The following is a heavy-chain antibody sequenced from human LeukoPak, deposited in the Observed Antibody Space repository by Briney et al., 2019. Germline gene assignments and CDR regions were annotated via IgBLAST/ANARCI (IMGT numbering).Heavy chain of an antibody. Sequence: PSETLSLTCAVYGGSFSGYYWSWIRRPPGKGLEWIGEINHSGSTNYNPSLKSRVTISVDTSKNQFSLKLSSVTAADTAVYYCARGPPDSSGWDYYYYGMDVWGQGTTVTVSS. CDR1: GGSFSGYY. CDR2: INHSGST. J-gene: IGHJ6*02. CDR3: ARGPPDSSGWDYYYYGMDV. V-gene: IGHV4-34*01. D-gene: IGHD6-19*01.